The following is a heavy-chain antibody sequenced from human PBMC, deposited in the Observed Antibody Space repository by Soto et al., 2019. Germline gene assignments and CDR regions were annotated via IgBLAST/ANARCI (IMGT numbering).Heavy chain of an antibody. D-gene: IGHD3-10*01. CDR1: GGSISSSSYY. J-gene: IGHJ4*02. CDR2: IYYSGST. CDR3: ARRGSGSYSDY. V-gene: IGHV4-39*01. Sequence: PSETLSLTCTVSGGSISSSSYYWGWIRQPPGKGLGWIGSIYYSGSTYYNPSLESRVTISVDTSKNQFSLKLSSVTAADTAVYYCARRGSGSYSDYWGQGTLVTVSS.